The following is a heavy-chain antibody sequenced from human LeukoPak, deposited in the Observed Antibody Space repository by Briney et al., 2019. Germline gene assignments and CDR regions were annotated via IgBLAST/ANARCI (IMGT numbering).Heavy chain of an antibody. V-gene: IGHV3-30*02. J-gene: IGHJ4*02. D-gene: IGHD2-15*01. CDR1: GFTFSRYD. CDR2: VRFDGRET. Sequence: GGSLRLSCVASGFTFSRYDMHWVRQAPGKGLEWLAFVRFDGRETFYADSVNGRFTISRDNAKNTLYLQMNSLRAEDTAVYYCASRDQSCSGDTCYPIDYWGQGTLVTVSS. CDR3: ASRDQSCSGDTCYPIDY.